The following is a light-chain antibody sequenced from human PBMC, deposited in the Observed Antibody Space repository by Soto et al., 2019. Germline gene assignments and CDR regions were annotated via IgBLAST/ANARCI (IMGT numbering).Light chain of an antibody. Sequence: SYELTQPPSVSVAPGQTARITCGGNNIEIKSVHWYQQKPGRAPVLVVYDDGDRTTGIPERFSGSKSGNTATLTTSRVEAGDEADYYCQVWDTTNPVIFGGGTKVTVL. CDR2: DDG. CDR3: QVWDTTNPVI. J-gene: IGLJ2*01. CDR1: NIEIKS. V-gene: IGLV3-21*02.